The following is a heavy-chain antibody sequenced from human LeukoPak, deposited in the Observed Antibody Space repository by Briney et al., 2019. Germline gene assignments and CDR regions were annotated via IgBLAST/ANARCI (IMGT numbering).Heavy chain of an antibody. V-gene: IGHV4-59*01. CDR3: ARAANFDWYNAFDI. Sequence: SETLSLTCTVSGGSISSYYWSWIRQPPGKGLEWIGYIYYSGSTNYNPSLTSRVTISVDTSKNQFSLRLSSVTAADTAVYYCARAANFDWYNAFDIWGQGTMVTVSS. J-gene: IGHJ3*02. CDR2: IYYSGST. CDR1: GGSISSYY. D-gene: IGHD3-9*01.